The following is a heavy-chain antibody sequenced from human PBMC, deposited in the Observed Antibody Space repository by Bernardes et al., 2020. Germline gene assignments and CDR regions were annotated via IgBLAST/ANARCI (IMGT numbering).Heavy chain of an antibody. CDR3: ATEASENGDYSLDF. CDR1: GYTFTGYF. J-gene: IGHJ4*02. D-gene: IGHD4-17*01. Sequence: ASVKVSCKASGYTFTGYFMHWVRQAPGQGLEWMGRINPNSGGTNYAQKFQGRVTMTRDTSISTAYMELSRLRSDDTAVYYCATEASENGDYSLDFWGQGTLVTVSS. V-gene: IGHV1-2*06. CDR2: INPNSGGT.